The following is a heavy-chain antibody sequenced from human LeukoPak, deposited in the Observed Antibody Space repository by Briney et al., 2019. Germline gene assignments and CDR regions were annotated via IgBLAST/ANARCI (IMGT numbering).Heavy chain of an antibody. Sequence: PGASVKVSCKASGYTFTGYYMHWVRQAPGQGLEWMGWINPESGGTNYAQQFQGRVTITRDTSISTAYMELTSLRSDDTAVYYCARLPVIVGAWSPIYYWGQGARVTAAS. J-gene: IGHJ4*02. CDR2: INPESGGT. CDR1: GYTFTGYY. CDR3: ARLPVIVGAWSPIYY. V-gene: IGHV1-2*02. D-gene: IGHD1-26*01.